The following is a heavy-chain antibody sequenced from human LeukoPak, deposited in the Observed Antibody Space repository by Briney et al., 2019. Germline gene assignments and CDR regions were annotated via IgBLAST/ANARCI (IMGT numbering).Heavy chain of an antibody. D-gene: IGHD2-15*01. V-gene: IGHV4-30-4*08. CDR2: IYYSGST. CDR1: GGSISSGDYY. CDR3: ARVGFCSGGDCRPYYYYGMDV. Sequence: SETLSLTCTVSGGSISSGDYYWSWIRQPPGKGLEWIGYIYYSGSTHYNPSLKSRVTISVDTSKNQFSLKLSSVTAADTAVYYCARVGFCSGGDCRPYYYYGMDVWGQGTTVTVSS. J-gene: IGHJ6*02.